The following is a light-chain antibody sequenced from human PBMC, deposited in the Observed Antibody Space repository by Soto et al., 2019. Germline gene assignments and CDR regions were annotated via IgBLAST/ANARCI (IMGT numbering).Light chain of an antibody. V-gene: IGKV3-15*01. Sequence: EIVMTQSPATLSVSPGERATLSCRASQSVSSKLAWYQQKPGQAPSLLIYDASTRATGIPARFSGSGSGTEFTLTISSLQSEDSAVYYCQQYNNWPPWTFGQGTKVEIK. CDR3: QQYNNWPPWT. CDR2: DAS. J-gene: IGKJ1*01. CDR1: QSVSSK.